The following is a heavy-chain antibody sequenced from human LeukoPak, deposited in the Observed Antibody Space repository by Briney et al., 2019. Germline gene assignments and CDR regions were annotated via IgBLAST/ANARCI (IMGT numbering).Heavy chain of an antibody. CDR2: IRQDGSDK. Sequence: PGGSLRLSCAASGFTFSGYWMSWVRQAPGKGLEWVANIRQDGSDKYYVDSVKGRFTISRDNADYSLYLHMSSLRAEDTAVYYCVKQRGQGYYFDYWGQGTLVTVSS. CDR1: GFTFSGYW. CDR3: VKQRGQGYYFDY. J-gene: IGHJ4*02. V-gene: IGHV3-7*01. D-gene: IGHD1/OR15-1a*01.